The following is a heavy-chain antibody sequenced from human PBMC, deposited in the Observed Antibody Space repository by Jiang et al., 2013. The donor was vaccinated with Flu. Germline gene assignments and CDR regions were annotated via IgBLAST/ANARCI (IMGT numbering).Heavy chain of an antibody. CDR3: AKDDPPPGAAFDI. D-gene: IGHD1-1*01. V-gene: IGHV3-23*01. CDR2: ISGSGGST. Sequence: QLLESGGGLVQPGGSLRLSCAASGFTFSSYGMTWVRQAPGKGLEWVSFISGSGGSTYYADSVKGRFTISRDNSKNTLYLQMNSLRADDTAVYYCAKDDPPPGAAFDIWGQGTMVTVSS. J-gene: IGHJ3*02. CDR1: GFTFSSYG.